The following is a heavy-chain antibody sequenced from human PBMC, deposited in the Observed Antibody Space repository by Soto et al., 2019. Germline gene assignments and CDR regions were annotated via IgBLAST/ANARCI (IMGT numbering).Heavy chain of an antibody. CDR3: ASYCGGDCSGY. CDR1: GGSISSGGYY. V-gene: IGHV4-31*03. Sequence: QVQLQESGPGLVKPSQTLSLTCTVSGGSISSGGYYCSWIRQHPGKGLEWIGHIYDSGTAYYSPSLESRVTISVDTSKNQFSLKLSSVTAADTAVYYCASYCGGDCSGYWGQGTLVTVSS. CDR2: IYDSGTA. J-gene: IGHJ4*02. D-gene: IGHD2-21*02.